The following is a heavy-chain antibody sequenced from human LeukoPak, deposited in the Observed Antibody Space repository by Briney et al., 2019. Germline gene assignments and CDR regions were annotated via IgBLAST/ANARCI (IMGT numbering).Heavy chain of an antibody. D-gene: IGHD4-17*01. V-gene: IGHV4-34*01. J-gene: IGHJ4*02. Sequence: PSETLSLTCAVYGGSFSGYYWSWIRQPPGKGLEWIGEINHSGSTNYNPSLKSRVTISVDTSKNQFSLKLSSVTAADTAVYYCARDYGERGFDYWGQGTLVTVSS. CDR3: ARDYGERGFDY. CDR2: INHSGST. CDR1: GGSFSGYY.